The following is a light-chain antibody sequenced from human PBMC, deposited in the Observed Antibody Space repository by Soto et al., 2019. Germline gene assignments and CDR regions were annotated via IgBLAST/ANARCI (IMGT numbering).Light chain of an antibody. CDR1: QSIRTS. Sequence: EIVLTQSPATLSLSPGERATLSCRASQSIRTSLAWYQQKPGQAPRLVLCDASNRANGVPARFGGSGSGTDFTLTINSLEPEDFAVYYCQQRNVWPPITFGQGTRLEIK. CDR2: DAS. V-gene: IGKV3-11*01. J-gene: IGKJ5*01. CDR3: QQRNVWPPIT.